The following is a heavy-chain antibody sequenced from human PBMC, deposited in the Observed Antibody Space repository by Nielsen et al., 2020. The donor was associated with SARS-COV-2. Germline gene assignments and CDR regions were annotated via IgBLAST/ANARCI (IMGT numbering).Heavy chain of an antibody. CDR2: IDTNTGNP. J-gene: IGHJ6*02. CDR1: GYTFHKFA. V-gene: IGHV7-4-1*02. Sequence: ASVKVSCKTSGYTFHKFALNWVRQAPGQGLEWMGWIDTNTGNPTYAQGFTGRFVFSLDTSVSTASLQISTLRAEDTAVYHCARENSGPGGTASYGMDLWGQGTTVTVSS. CDR3: ARENSGPGGTASYGMDL. D-gene: IGHD3-10*01.